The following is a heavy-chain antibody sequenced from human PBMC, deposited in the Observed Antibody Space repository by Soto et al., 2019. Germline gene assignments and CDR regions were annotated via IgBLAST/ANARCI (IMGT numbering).Heavy chain of an antibody. J-gene: IGHJ3*02. V-gene: IGHV5-51*01. CDR3: ATRRAVVTATLDAFDI. CDR1: GYSFTSYW. D-gene: IGHD2-21*02. Sequence: GESLKISCKGSGYSFTSYWIGWVRQMPGKGLEWMGIIYPGDSDTRYSPSFQGQVTISADKSVSTAYLQWSSLKASDTAMYYRATRRAVVTATLDAFDIWGQGTMVTVS. CDR2: IYPGDSDT.